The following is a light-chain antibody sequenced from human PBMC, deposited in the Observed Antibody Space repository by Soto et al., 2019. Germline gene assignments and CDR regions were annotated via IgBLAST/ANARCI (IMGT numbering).Light chain of an antibody. Sequence: QSALTQPASVSGSPGQSITISCTGTTSFVGSYNLVSWYQQHTGKAPQVLIYEDTKRPSGVSNRFSGSISGSTASLTISGLLAEDEADYYCCSYVGASTYVFGTGTKVTVL. CDR2: EDT. V-gene: IGLV2-23*01. CDR1: TSFVGSYNL. CDR3: CSYVGASTYV. J-gene: IGLJ1*01.